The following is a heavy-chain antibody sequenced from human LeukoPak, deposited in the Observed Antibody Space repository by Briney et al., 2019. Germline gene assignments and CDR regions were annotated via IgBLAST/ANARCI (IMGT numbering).Heavy chain of an antibody. CDR2: IYYSGST. CDR1: GGSISSGGYY. V-gene: IGHV4-31*03. D-gene: IGHD5-24*01. Sequence: SETLSLTCTVSGGSISSGGYYWSWIRQHPGKGLEWIGYIYYSGSTYYNPSLKSRVTISVDTSKNQFSLKLSSVTAADTAVYYCAREGRDGYNLAYYCGMDVWGQGTTVTVSS. J-gene: IGHJ6*02. CDR3: AREGRDGYNLAYYCGMDV.